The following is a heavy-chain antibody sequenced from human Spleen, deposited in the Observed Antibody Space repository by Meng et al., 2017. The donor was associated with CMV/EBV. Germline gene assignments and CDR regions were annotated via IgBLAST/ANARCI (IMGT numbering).Heavy chain of an antibody. J-gene: IGHJ4*02. D-gene: IGHD4-17*01. Sequence: AYGFTFSNDWMSWGRQAPGKGLEWVGRIKSKTDGGTTDYAAPVKGRFTISRDDSKNTLYLQMNSLKTEDTAVYYCTTDRYYGDLFDYWGQGTLVTVSS. CDR1: GFTFSNDW. CDR3: TTDRYYGDLFDY. CDR2: IKSKTDGGTT. V-gene: IGHV3-15*01.